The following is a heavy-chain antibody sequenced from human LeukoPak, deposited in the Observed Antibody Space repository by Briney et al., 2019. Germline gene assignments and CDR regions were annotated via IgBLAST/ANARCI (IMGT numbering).Heavy chain of an antibody. D-gene: IGHD1-7*01. Sequence: SETLSLTCAVYGGSFSGYYWSWIRQPPGKGLEWIGEINHSGSTNYNPSLKRRVTISVDTSKNQFSLKLSSVTAADTAVYYCARGMHNWNSGAKWFDPWGQGTLVTVSS. V-gene: IGHV4-34*01. J-gene: IGHJ5*02. CDR1: GGSFSGYY. CDR3: ARGMHNWNSGAKWFDP. CDR2: INHSGST.